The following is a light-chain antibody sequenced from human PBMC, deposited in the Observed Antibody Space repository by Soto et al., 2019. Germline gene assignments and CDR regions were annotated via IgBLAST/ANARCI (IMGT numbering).Light chain of an antibody. J-gene: IGKJ4*01. V-gene: IGKV1-33*01. CDR1: QDISNY. CDR3: QQYDYLGLT. Sequence: DIQMTQSPSSLSASVGDTVTITCQASQDISNYLNWYQQKPGKAPKILIYAASNLQSGVPSRFSGSGSGTDFTFTISSLQPEDIATYYCQQYDYLGLTFGGGAKVEIK. CDR2: AAS.